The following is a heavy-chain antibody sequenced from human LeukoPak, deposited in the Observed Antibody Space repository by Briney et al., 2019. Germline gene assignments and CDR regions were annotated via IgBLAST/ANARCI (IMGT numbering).Heavy chain of an antibody. J-gene: IGHJ4*02. CDR3: AKQSLYDSSGHFHY. Sequence: GGSLRLSCAASGFTFSSYAMTWVREAPGKGLEWVSTITGSGDYTYYADSVKGRFTISRDNSKNTLFSRMNSLRAEVTAVYFCAKQSLYDSSGHFHYWGQGTLVTVSS. V-gene: IGHV3-23*01. CDR1: GFTFSSYA. CDR2: ITGSGDYT. D-gene: IGHD3-22*01.